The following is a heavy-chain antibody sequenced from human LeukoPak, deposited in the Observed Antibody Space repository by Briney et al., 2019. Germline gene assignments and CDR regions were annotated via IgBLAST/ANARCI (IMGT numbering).Heavy chain of an antibody. D-gene: IGHD6-19*01. CDR1: GFTFSSYA. CDR2: ISGSGGST. Sequence: GGSLRPSCAASGFTFSSYAMSWVRQAPGKGLEWVSAISGSGGSTYYADSVRGRFTISRDNSKNTLYLQMNSLRAEDTAVYYCVKVVLHATSSGWYSSSDWFDPWGQGTLVTVSS. J-gene: IGHJ5*02. V-gene: IGHV3-23*01. CDR3: VKVVLHATSSGWYSSSDWFDP.